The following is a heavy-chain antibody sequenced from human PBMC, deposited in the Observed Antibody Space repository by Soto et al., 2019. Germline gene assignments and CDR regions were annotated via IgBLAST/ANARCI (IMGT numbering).Heavy chain of an antibody. J-gene: IGHJ4*02. Sequence: QVQLVESGGGVVQPGRSLRLSCAASGFTFSSYGIHWVRQAPGKGLEWVAVISYDGSNKYYADSVKGRFTISRDNSKNTLYLQMNSLRAEDTAVYYCAKAPSQYYYDSSGYYIWGQGTLVTVSS. CDR3: AKAPSQYYYDSSGYYI. CDR1: GFTFSSYG. V-gene: IGHV3-30*18. CDR2: ISYDGSNK. D-gene: IGHD3-22*01.